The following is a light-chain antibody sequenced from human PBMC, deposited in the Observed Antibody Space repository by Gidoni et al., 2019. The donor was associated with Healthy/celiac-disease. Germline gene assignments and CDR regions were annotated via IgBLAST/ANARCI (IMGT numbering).Light chain of an antibody. CDR2: EVS. V-gene: IGLV2-23*02. J-gene: IGLJ2*01. Sequence: QSALTQPASVSESPGQSITIACTGTSSDVGSYNLVSWYQQHPGKAPKLMIYEVSKRPSGVSNRFSGSKSGNTASLTISGLQAEDEADYYCCSYAGSSTFGVVFGGGTKLTVL. CDR3: CSYAGSSTFGVV. CDR1: SSDVGSYNL.